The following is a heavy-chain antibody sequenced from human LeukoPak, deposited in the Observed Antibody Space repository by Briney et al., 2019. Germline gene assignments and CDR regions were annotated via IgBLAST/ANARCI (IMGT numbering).Heavy chain of an antibody. CDR1: GFTFSSYA. Sequence: GVSLRLSCAASGFTFSSYAMHWVRQAPGKGLEWVAVISYDGSNKYYADSVKGRFTISRDNSKNALYLQMNSLRAEDTAVYYCARDSSGYYTGYFDYWGQGTLVTVSS. CDR2: ISYDGSNK. CDR3: ARDSSGYYTGYFDY. J-gene: IGHJ4*02. V-gene: IGHV3-30*04. D-gene: IGHD3-3*01.